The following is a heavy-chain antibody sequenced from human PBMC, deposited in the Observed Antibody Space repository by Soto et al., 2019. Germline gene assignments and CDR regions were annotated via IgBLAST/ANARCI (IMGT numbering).Heavy chain of an antibody. CDR1: GYTFTSYA. D-gene: IGHD5-18*01. J-gene: IGHJ4*02. CDR3: ARGPGYSYDGY. Sequence: QVQLVQSGAEVKKPGASVKVSCKASGYTFTSYAMNWVRQAPGQRLEWMGWINAGNGNTKYSQKFQGRVTITRDTSASKAYRELRSPRSEDTAVYYCARGPGYSYDGYWGQGTLVTVSS. CDR2: INAGNGNT. V-gene: IGHV1-3*01.